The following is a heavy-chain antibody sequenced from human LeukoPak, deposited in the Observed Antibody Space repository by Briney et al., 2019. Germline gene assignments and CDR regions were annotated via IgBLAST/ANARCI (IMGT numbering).Heavy chain of an antibody. J-gene: IGHJ6*04. D-gene: IGHD3-10*01. V-gene: IGHV3-9*03. CDR3: AKDKNTYYYGSGSLFDV. Sequence: GGSLRLSCAASGFTFDDYAMHWVRQAPGKGLEWVSGISWNSGSIGYADSVKGRFTISRDNAKNSLYLQMNSLRAEDMALYYCAKDKNTYYYGSGSLFDVWGKGTTVTASS. CDR1: GFTFDDYA. CDR2: ISWNSGSI.